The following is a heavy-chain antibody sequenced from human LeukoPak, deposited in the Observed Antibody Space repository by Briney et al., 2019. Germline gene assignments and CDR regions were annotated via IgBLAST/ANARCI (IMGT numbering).Heavy chain of an antibody. CDR1: GFTFSSYA. Sequence: GGSLRLSCSASGFTFSSYAMHWVRQAPGKGLEWVSYISSSSSTIYYADSVKGRFTISRDNAKNSLYLQVNSLRDEDTSVYYCARVVPAFWGMDVWGQGTTVTVSS. CDR3: ARVVPAFWGMDV. V-gene: IGHV3-48*02. J-gene: IGHJ6*02. CDR2: ISSSSSTI. D-gene: IGHD2-2*01.